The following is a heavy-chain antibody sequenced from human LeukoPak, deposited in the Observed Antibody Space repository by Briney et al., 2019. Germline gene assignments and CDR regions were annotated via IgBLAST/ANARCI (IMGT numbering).Heavy chain of an antibody. CDR2: IIPIFGTA. J-gene: IGHJ4*02. D-gene: IGHD2-15*01. CDR1: GGTFSRYA. V-gene: IGHV1-69*13. Sequence: SVKVSCKASGGTFSRYAINWVRQAPGQGLEWMGGIIPIFGTAIYAQKFQGRVTITADESTSTAYMELSSLRSEDTAVYYCARSRGSCYSCGDYWGQGTLVTVSS. CDR3: ARSRGSCYSCGDY.